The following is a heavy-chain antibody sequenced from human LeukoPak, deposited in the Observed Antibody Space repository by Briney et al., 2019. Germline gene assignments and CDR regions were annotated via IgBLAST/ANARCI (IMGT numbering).Heavy chain of an antibody. CDR1: GFTFSSYA. V-gene: IGHV3-23*01. CDR2: ISGSGGST. D-gene: IGHD3-10*01. J-gene: IGHJ4*02. Sequence: QPGGSLRLSCAASGFTFSSYAMSWVRQAPGKGLEWVSAISGSGGSTYYADSVKGRFTISRDNSKNTLYLQMNSLRAEDTAVYYCAKDLALLWFGELLPHHGDFDYWGQGTLVTVSS. CDR3: AKDLALLWFGELLPHHGDFDY.